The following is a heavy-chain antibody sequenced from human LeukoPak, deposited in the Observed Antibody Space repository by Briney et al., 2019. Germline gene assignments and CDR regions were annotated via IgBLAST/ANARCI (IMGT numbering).Heavy chain of an antibody. CDR2: MYYSGST. CDR1: VGSISSGVYY. D-gene: IGHD3-22*01. Sequence: SQTLSVTCTVPVGSISSGVYYWSWIRQPPRKCLEWIAYMYYSGSTYYNPSLKSRVTMSADTSKNQLSLKLSSVTAADTAVYYCARPYYYDSRIDPWGQGILVTVSS. CDR3: ARPYYYDSRIDP. V-gene: IGHV4-30-4*01. J-gene: IGHJ5*02.